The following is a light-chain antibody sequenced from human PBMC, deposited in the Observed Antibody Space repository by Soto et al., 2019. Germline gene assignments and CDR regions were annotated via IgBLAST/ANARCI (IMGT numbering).Light chain of an antibody. CDR3: MQTLLGVT. J-gene: IGKJ5*01. CDR1: QSLLYNNTYNY. Sequence: DIMMTQSPLILPVAPGEPASISCRSSQSLLYNNTYNYLDWYLQKPGQSPQLLIYLGSNRASGVPDRFSGSVTGTDFTLKVSRVEAEDVGTYYCMQTLLGVTFGQGTRLEIQ. CDR2: LGS. V-gene: IGKV2-28*01.